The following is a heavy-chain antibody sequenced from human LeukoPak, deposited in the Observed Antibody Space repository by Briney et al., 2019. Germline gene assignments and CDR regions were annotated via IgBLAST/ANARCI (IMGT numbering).Heavy chain of an antibody. CDR2: IYYSGST. J-gene: IGHJ6*03. Sequence: SETLSLTCTVSGGSISSYYWSWIRQPPGKGLEWIGYIYYSGSTNYNPSLKSRVTISVDTSKNQFSLKLSSVTAADTAVYYCARPSVDTAMAKYPGYYYYYMDVWGKGTTVTVSS. CDR3: ARPSVDTAMAKYPGYYYYYMDV. CDR1: GGSISSYY. V-gene: IGHV4-59*12. D-gene: IGHD5-18*01.